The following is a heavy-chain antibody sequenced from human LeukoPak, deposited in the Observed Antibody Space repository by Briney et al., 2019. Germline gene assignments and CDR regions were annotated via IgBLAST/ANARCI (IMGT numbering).Heavy chain of an antibody. Sequence: GASVKVSRKASGYTFTGYYMHWVRQAPGQGLEWMGWINPNSGGTNYAQKFQGRVTMTRDTSISTAYMELGRLRSDDTAVYYCATPATGYDSSGYYYIFDYWGQGTLVTVSS. V-gene: IGHV1-2*02. CDR1: GYTFTGYY. CDR3: ATPATGYDSSGYYYIFDY. D-gene: IGHD3-22*01. CDR2: INPNSGGT. J-gene: IGHJ4*02.